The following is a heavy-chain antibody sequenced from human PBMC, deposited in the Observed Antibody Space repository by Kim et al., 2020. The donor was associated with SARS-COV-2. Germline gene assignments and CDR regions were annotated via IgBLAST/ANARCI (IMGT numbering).Heavy chain of an antibody. J-gene: IGHJ5*02. D-gene: IGHD5-12*01. V-gene: IGHV4-61*07. CDR3: ARQGRDGYNTNWFDP. Sequence: PSLKSRVTISVDTSKNQFSLKLSSVTAADTAVYYCARQGRDGYNTNWFDPWGQGTLVTVSS.